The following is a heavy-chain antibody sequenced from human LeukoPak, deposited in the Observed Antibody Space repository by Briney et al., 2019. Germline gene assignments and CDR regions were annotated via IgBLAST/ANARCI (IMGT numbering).Heavy chain of an antibody. CDR1: GYTFTSYA. J-gene: IGHJ3*02. D-gene: IGHD4-17*01. CDR2: INTNTGNP. V-gene: IGHV7-4-1*02. CDR3: ATLNDYGDYGPAFDI. Sequence: ASVKVSCKASGYTFTSYAMNWVRQAPGQGLEWMGWINTNTGNPTYAQGFTGQFVFSLDTSVSTAYLQISSLKAEDTAVYYCATLNDYGDYGPAFDIWGQGTMVTVSS.